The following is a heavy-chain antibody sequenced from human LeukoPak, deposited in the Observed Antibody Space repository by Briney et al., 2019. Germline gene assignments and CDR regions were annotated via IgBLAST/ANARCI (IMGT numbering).Heavy chain of an antibody. CDR2: ISTTSTYI. CDR1: GFTFSSYN. Sequence: GGSLRLSCAASGFTFSSYNMNWVRQAPGKGLEWVSSISTTSTYIYYADSVKGRFTISRDNAKNSLYLQMNSLRAEDTAVYYCLYSANYYPNMFDYWGQGTLVTVSS. CDR3: LYSANYYPNMFDY. J-gene: IGHJ4*02. D-gene: IGHD1-26*01. V-gene: IGHV3-21*01.